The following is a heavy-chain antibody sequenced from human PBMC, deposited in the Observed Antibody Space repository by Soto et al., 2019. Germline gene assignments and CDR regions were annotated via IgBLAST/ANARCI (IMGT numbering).Heavy chain of an antibody. CDR2: ISSSSSTI. CDR1: GFTFSSYS. D-gene: IGHD4-17*01. CDR3: ARYLNYGIFDY. J-gene: IGHJ4*02. V-gene: IGHV3-48*01. Sequence: EVQLVESGGGLVQPGGSLRLSCAASGFTFSSYSMNWVRQAPGKGLEWVSYISSSSSTIYYADSVKGRFTITRDNAKNALYLQMNSLRAEDTAVYYCARYLNYGIFDYWGQGTLVTVSS.